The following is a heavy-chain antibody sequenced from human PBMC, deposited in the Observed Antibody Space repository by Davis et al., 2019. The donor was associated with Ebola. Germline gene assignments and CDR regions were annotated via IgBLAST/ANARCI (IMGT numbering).Heavy chain of an antibody. CDR2: IYPGDSDT. CDR1: GYTFTTYW. J-gene: IGHJ4*02. CDR3: ARRGGWSGAFLDY. D-gene: IGHD3-3*02. Sequence: GESLKISCKGSGYTFTTYWIGWVRQMPGKGLEWMGIIYPGDSDTRYSPSFQCQVTISADKSISTAYLQWSSLKASDTAMYYCARRGGWSGAFLDYWGQGTLVTVSS. V-gene: IGHV5-51*01.